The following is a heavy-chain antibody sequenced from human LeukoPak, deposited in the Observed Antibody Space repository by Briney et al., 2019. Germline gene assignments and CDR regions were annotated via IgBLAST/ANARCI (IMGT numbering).Heavy chain of an antibody. V-gene: IGHV1-2*02. J-gene: IGHJ5*02. CDR3: ARGYCSGGSCYSNWFDP. D-gene: IGHD2-15*01. CDR1: GYTFTGYY. CDR2: INPNSGGT. Sequence: ASVKVSCKASGYTFTGYYMHWVRQAPGQGLEWMGWINPNSGGTNYAQKFQGRVTTTRDTSISTAYMELSRLRSDDTAVYYCARGYCSGGSCYSNWFDPWGQGTLVTVSS.